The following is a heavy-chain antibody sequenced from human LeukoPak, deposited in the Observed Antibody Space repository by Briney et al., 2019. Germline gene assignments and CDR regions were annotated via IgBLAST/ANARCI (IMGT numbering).Heavy chain of an antibody. Sequence: SETLSLTCAVYGGSFSGYYWSWIRQPPGKGLEWIGYIYYSGSTNYNPSLKSRVTISVDTSKNQFSLKLSSVTAADTAVYYCARSVIVTYGMDVWGQGTTVTVSS. CDR3: ARSVIVTYGMDV. CDR2: IYYSGST. V-gene: IGHV4-59*01. CDR1: GGSFSGYY. J-gene: IGHJ6*02. D-gene: IGHD3-10*01.